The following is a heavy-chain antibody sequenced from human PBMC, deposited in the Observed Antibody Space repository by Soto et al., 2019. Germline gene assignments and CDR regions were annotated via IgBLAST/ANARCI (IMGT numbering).Heavy chain of an antibody. Sequence: ASVKVSCKASGGTFSNHAISWVRQAPGQGLEWVGGISPYNGDTNNAPKLQGRVTMTTDTSTSTAYMELRSLRSDDTAVYYCARDDRQSDGGAKWYFDLWGRGTLVTAPQ. CDR1: GGTFSNHA. V-gene: IGHV1-18*01. CDR2: ISPYNGDT. D-gene: IGHD2-21*02. J-gene: IGHJ2*01. CDR3: ARDDRQSDGGAKWYFDL.